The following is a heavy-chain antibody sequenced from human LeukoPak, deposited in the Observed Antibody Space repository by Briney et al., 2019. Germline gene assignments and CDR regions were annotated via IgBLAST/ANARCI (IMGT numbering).Heavy chain of an antibody. CDR2: IYPGIEI. Sequence: GGSLRLSCAASELIVSGKYVRWARQAPGGGRQWVSVIYPGIEIHYADSVKGRFAISRDNSKSTLYLQMNSLRAEDTAVYYCANKSPYGSGSKDWGQGTLVTVSS. CDR3: ANKSPYGSGSKD. CDR1: ELIVSGKY. V-gene: IGHV3-53*05. J-gene: IGHJ4*02. D-gene: IGHD3-10*01.